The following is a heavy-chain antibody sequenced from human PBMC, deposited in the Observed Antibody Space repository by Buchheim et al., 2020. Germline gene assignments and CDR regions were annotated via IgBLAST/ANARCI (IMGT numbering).Heavy chain of an antibody. J-gene: IGHJ4*02. CDR3: ARRRWYDYVAGWTPDY. Sequence: EVQLVESGGGLVQPGGSLRLSCAASGFTFSNYWMHWVRQGPGKGLMWTSHISPDGSSATYADSVKGRFTVSRDNVKNTLYLEMNSLGDEDTAVYYFARRRWYDYVAGWTPDYGGPG. D-gene: IGHD3-16*01. V-gene: IGHV3-74*01. CDR1: GFTFSNYW. CDR2: ISPDGSSA.